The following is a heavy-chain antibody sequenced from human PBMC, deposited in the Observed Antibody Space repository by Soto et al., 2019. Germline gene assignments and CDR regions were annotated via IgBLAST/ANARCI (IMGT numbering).Heavy chain of an antibody. D-gene: IGHD3-3*01. J-gene: IGHJ6*02. CDR3: AKDAPSKDFWSGQSYYGMDV. CDR2: ISYDGSNK. CDR1: GFTFSSYG. V-gene: IGHV3-30*18. Sequence: LRLSCAASGFTFSSYGMHWVRQAPGKGLEWVAVISYDGSNKYYADSVKGRFTISRDNSKNTLYPQMNSLRAEDTAVYYCAKDAPSKDFWSGQSYYGMDVWGQGTTVTVSS.